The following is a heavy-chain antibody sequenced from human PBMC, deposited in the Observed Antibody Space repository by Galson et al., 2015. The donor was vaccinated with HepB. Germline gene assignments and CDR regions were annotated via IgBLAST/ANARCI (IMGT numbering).Heavy chain of an antibody. CDR1: GGTYSRYA. J-gene: IGHJ5*01. D-gene: IGHD4-17*01. Sequence: SVKVSCKASGGTYSRYAVSWVRQAPGQRLEWMGGIIPFFDTSNYAQKFQGRLTITADESTRVIYMELSGLRSDDTAVYYCAKDNGDYGGPNWFDPWGQGTLVTVSS. CDR2: IIPFFDTS. CDR3: AKDNGDYGGPNWFDP. V-gene: IGHV1-69*13.